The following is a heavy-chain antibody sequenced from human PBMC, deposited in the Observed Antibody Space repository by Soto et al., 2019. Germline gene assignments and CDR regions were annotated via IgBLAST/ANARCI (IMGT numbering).Heavy chain of an antibody. CDR2: ISYDGSNK. CDR3: ARDLNDILTGSYYYYGMDV. D-gene: IGHD3-9*01. V-gene: IGHV3-30-3*01. Sequence: QVQLVESGGGVVQPGRSLRLSCAASGFTFSSYAMHWVRQAPGKGLEWVAVISYDGSNKYYADSVKGRFTISRDNSKNTLYLQMNSLRAEDTAVSYCARDLNDILTGSYYYYGMDVWGQGTTVTVSS. CDR1: GFTFSSYA. J-gene: IGHJ6*02.